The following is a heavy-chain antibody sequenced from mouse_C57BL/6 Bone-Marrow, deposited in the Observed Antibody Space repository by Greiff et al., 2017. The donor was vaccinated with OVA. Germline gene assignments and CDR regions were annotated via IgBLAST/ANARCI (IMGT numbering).Heavy chain of an antibody. J-gene: IGHJ4*01. D-gene: IGHD4-1*01. CDR2: ISSGGSYT. CDR1: GFTFSSYG. V-gene: IGHV5-6*01. CDR3: ARRTGRDYAMDY. Sequence: EVHLVESGGDLVKPGGSLKLSCAASGFTFSSYGMSWVRQTPDKRLEWVATISSGGSYTYYPDSVKGRFTISRDNAKNTLYLQMSSLKSEDTAMYYCARRTGRDYAMDYWGQGTSVTVSS.